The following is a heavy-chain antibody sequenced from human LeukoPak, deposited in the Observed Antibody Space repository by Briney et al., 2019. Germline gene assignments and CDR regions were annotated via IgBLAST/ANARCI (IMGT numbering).Heavy chain of an antibody. CDR1: GFTFSTYA. CDR2: VSDSGSGT. J-gene: IGHJ4*02. CDR3: AKGKGSSGWYD. V-gene: IGHV3-23*01. Sequence: GGSLRLSRAASGFTFSTYAMSWVRQAPGRGLEWVSAVSDSGSGTYYADSVKGRFTISRDNSKNTLYLQMTSLRAEDTALYCCAKGKGSSGWYDWGQGTLVTVSS. D-gene: IGHD6-19*01.